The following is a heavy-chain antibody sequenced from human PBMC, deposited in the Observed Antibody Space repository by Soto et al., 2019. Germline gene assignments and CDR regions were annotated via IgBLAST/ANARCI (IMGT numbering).Heavy chain of an antibody. CDR1: GVSLSTSGEG. CDR2: IYWDDDK. V-gene: IGHV2-5*02. D-gene: IGHD2-15*01. Sequence: QITLRESGPTLVQPTQTLTLTCTLSGVSLSTSGEGVGWIRQPPGQALEWLALIYWDDDKRFSPSLKSRLAITRDISKNQVVMTMTDMAPEDTAIYYCAHRQRTVVVGAPFDLWGQGSQVTVSS. J-gene: IGHJ4*02. CDR3: AHRQRTVVVGAPFDL.